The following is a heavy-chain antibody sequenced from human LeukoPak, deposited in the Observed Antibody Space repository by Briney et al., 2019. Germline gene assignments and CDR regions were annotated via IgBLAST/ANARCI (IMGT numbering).Heavy chain of an antibody. CDR1: GFTFSNYW. Sequence: PGGSLRLSCEGSGFTFSNYWMGWVRQAPGKGLQWVANIKTDGSEKYYADSVKGRFTISRDNSKNTLYLQMNSLRAEDTAVYYCASLDSLWQFDCWGQGTLVTVSS. CDR3: ASLDSLWQFDC. V-gene: IGHV3-7*01. J-gene: IGHJ4*02. CDR2: IKTDGSEK. D-gene: IGHD2-15*01.